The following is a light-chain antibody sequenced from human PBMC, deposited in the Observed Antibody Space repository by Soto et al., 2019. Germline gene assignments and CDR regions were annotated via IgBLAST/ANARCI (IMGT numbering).Light chain of an antibody. CDR1: SSDVGGYNY. V-gene: IGLV2-8*01. CDR3: SSYGGSNTVV. CDR2: EVS. J-gene: IGLJ2*01. Sequence: QSALTQPPSVSGSPGQSVTISCTGSSSDVGGYNYVSWYQQHPGKAPKLMIYEVSKRPSGVPDRLSGSKSGNTASLTVSGLQAEDEADYYCSSYGGSNTVVFGGGTKVTFL.